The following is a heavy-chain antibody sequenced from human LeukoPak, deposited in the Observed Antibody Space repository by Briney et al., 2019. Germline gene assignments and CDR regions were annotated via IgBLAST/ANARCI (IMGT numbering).Heavy chain of an antibody. Sequence: GGSLRLSCAASGFTFSSCWMHWVRQAPGKGLEWVSYISSSSSYINYADSVKGRFTISRDNAKNSLYLQMNSLRAEDTAVYYCARAQYCSGGSCYSGYFQHWGQGTLVTVSS. D-gene: IGHD2-15*01. J-gene: IGHJ1*01. CDR3: ARAQYCSGGSCYSGYFQH. CDR2: ISSSSSYI. V-gene: IGHV3-21*05. CDR1: GFTFSSCW.